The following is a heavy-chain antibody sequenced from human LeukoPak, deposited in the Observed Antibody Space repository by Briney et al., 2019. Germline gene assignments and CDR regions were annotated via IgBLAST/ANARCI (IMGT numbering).Heavy chain of an antibody. V-gene: IGHV4-39*07. CDR1: GGSVSTNNNY. CDR2: VYYTGTT. D-gene: IGHD6-19*01. J-gene: IGHJ4*02. Sequence: PSETLSLTCSVSGGSVSTNNNYWGWIRQPPGKGLEWIGSVYYTGTTNYNPSLKSRVTISVDTSKNQFSLKLSSVTAADTAVYYCARELAVADPYYFDYWGQGTLVTVSS. CDR3: ARELAVADPYYFDY.